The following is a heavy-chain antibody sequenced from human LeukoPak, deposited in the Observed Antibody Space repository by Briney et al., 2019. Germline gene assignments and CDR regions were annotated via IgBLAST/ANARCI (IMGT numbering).Heavy chain of an antibody. V-gene: IGHV3-7*01. CDR1: GFTFSNYA. D-gene: IGHD5-18*01. Sequence: PGGSLRLSCAGSGFTFSNYAMTWVRQAPGKGLEWVANIKQDGSEKYYVDSVKGRFTISRDNAKNTLYLQMNSLRAEDTAVYYCASGLQLWTTWAPRGGAQVGYWGQGALVTVSS. CDR3: ASGLQLWTTWAPRGGAQVGY. CDR2: IKQDGSEK. J-gene: IGHJ4*02.